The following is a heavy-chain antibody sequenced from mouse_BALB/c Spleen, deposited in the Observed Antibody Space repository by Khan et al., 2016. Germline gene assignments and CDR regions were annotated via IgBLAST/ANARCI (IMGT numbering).Heavy chain of an antibody. CDR2: IRLKSNNYAT. Sequence: EVKLEGSGGGLVQPGGSMKLSCGASGFTFSNYWMNWVRQSPEKGLEWVAEIRLKSNNYATHYAESVKGRFTISRDDSKSSVYLQMNNLRAEDTGIYYCPDSLFAYWGQGTLVTVSA. J-gene: IGHJ3*01. V-gene: IGHV6-6*02. CDR3: PDSLFAY. CDR1: GFTFSNYW.